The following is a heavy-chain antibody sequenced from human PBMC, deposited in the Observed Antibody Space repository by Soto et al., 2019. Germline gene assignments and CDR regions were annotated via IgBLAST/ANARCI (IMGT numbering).Heavy chain of an antibody. CDR1: GFNFSVYW. CDR2: IKEDGSEK. D-gene: IGHD4-4*01. Sequence: EVQLVESGGGLVQPGESLRLSCAVSGFNFSVYWMSWVRQAPGKGLEWVANIKEDGSEKYYVDSVKGRFTISRDNAKKSLSLQMSGLRAEDTAVYYCASTRLHDYWGQGTLVTVSS. CDR3: ASTRLHDY. J-gene: IGHJ4*02. V-gene: IGHV3-7*01.